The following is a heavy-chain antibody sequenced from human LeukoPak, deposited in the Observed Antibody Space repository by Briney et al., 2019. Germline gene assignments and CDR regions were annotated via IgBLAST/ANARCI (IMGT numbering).Heavy chain of an antibody. J-gene: IGHJ4*02. V-gene: IGHV4-34*01. CDR1: GGTFSGYY. Sequence: PSETLSLTCAVYGGTFSGYYWSWNRQPPGKELEWIGEMNHSGSANYNPSLKSRVTISVDTSKNQFSLKLSSVTAADPAVYYCARVPSGVVVPATRGDYFGYWGQGTLVIVSS. D-gene: IGHD2-2*01. CDR2: MNHSGSA. CDR3: ARVPSGVVVPATRGDYFGY.